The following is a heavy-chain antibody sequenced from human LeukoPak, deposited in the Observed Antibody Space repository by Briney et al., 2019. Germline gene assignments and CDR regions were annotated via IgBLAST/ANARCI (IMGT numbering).Heavy chain of an antibody. V-gene: IGHV4-59*01. J-gene: IGHJ5*02. D-gene: IGHD3-16*01. CDR2: IYYSGST. CDR3: ARAVGDNWFDP. CDR1: GGSISSYY. Sequence: SETLSLTCTVSGGSISSYYWSWIRQPPGEGLEWIGYIYYSGSTNYNPSLKSRVTISVDTSKNQFSLKLSSVTAADTAVYYCARAVGDNWFDPWGQGTLVTVSS.